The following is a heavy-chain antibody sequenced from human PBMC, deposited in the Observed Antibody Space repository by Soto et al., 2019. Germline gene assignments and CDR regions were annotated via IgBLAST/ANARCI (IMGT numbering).Heavy chain of an antibody. D-gene: IGHD3-3*01. CDR2: IYYSGST. V-gene: IGHV4-39*01. CDR3: ARHGDSWSGYYTSYYFDY. J-gene: IGHJ4*02. Sequence: SETLSLTCTVSGGSISSSSYYWGWIRQPPGKGLEWIGSIYYSGSTYYNPSLKSRVTISVDTSKNQFSLKLSSVTAADTAVYYCARHGDSWSGYYTSYYFDYWGQGTLVTVSS. CDR1: GGSISSSSYY.